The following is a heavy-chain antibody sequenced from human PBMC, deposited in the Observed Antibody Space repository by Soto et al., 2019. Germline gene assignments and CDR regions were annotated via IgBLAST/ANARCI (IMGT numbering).Heavy chain of an antibody. CDR3: ARDQNREIQLGTLGY. Sequence: SSVKVSCKASGGTFSSYAISWVRQAPGQGLEWMGGIIPIFGTANYAQKFQGRVTITADESTSTAYMELSSLRSEDTAVYYCARDQNREIQLGTLGYWGQGTLVTVSS. V-gene: IGHV1-69*13. J-gene: IGHJ4*02. CDR1: GGTFSSYA. CDR2: IIPIFGTA. D-gene: IGHD5-18*01.